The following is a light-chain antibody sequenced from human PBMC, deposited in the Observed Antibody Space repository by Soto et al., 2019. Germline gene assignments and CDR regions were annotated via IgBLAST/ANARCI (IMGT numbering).Light chain of an antibody. CDR2: HAS. CDR3: HQYANSPLT. CDR1: QSVGNNF. Sequence: EIVLTQSPGTLSLSPGERAALSCRASQSVGNNFLGWYQQKPGQSPRLLIYHASNRATGIPDRFSGTASGTDFTLIISRLEPEDFAVYYCHQYANSPLTFGGGTKVEIK. V-gene: IGKV3-20*01. J-gene: IGKJ4*01.